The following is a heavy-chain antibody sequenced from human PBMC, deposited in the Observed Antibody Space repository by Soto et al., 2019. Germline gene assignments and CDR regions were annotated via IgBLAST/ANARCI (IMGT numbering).Heavy chain of an antibody. CDR3: ARGLFRVYYFDY. V-gene: IGHV4-31*03. D-gene: IGHD6-13*01. Sequence: SETLSLTCTVSGGSISSGGYYWSWIRQHPGKGLEWIGYIYYSGSTYYNPSLKSRVTISVDTSKNQFSLKLGSVTAADTAVYYCARGLFRVYYFDYWGQGTLVTVSS. CDR2: IYYSGST. CDR1: GGSISSGGYY. J-gene: IGHJ4*02.